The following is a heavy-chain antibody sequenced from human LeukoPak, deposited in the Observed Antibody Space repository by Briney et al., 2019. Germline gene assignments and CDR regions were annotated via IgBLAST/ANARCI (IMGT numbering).Heavy chain of an antibody. CDR2: IYSSGST. J-gene: IGHJ3*02. CDR1: GGSISSYY. CDR3: AREGAVGVITLDDAFDI. V-gene: IGHV4-59*01. Sequence: PSETLSLTCTVSGGSISSYYWNWIRQPPGKGLEGIGRIYSSGSTNYSPSLKSRVTISVDTSKNQFSLKLSSVTAADTAVYYCAREGAVGVITLDDAFDIWGQGTMVTVSS. D-gene: IGHD3-16*02.